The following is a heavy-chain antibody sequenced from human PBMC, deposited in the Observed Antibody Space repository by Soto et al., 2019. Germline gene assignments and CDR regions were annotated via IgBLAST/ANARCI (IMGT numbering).Heavy chain of an antibody. J-gene: IGHJ5*02. CDR3: ARRDCSSTSCYFSGSNWFAP. CDR2: ISAYNGNT. Sequence: ASVKVSCKASGYTFTSYGISWVRQAPGQGLEWMGWISAYNGNTNYAQKLQGRVTMTTDTSTSTAYMELRSLRSDDTAVYYCARRDCSSTSCYFSGSNWFAPWGQGTLVTVSS. CDR1: GYTFTSYG. V-gene: IGHV1-18*01. D-gene: IGHD2-2*01.